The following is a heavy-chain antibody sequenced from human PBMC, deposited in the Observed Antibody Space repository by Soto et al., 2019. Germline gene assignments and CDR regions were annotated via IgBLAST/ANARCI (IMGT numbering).Heavy chain of an antibody. CDR2: IKEDGSEK. Sequence: EVQLVESGGGLVQPGGSLRLSCVVSGFTFGRHWMSWVRQAPGKVLEWVANIKEDGSEKNTVDSLKGRFTISRDNARNSVYLQMSSLRAEDTAVYYCARVENSFGVMEVWGQGTTVIVS. CDR1: GFTFGRHW. D-gene: IGHD3-16*01. J-gene: IGHJ6*02. CDR3: ARVENSFGVMEV. V-gene: IGHV3-7*05.